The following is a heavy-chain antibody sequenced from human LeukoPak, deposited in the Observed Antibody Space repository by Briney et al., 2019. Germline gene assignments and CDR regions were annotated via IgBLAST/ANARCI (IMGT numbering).Heavy chain of an antibody. CDR1: GYSFTSYW. V-gene: IGHV5-51*01. J-gene: IGHJ6*02. Sequence: GESLKISCKGSGYSFTSYWIGWVRQMPGKGLEWMGITYPGDSDTRYSPSFQGQVTISADKPSSTAYLQWSSLKASDTAMYYCARQNGAATPYYYYGMDVWGQGTTVTVSS. D-gene: IGHD2-15*01. CDR3: ARQNGAATPYYYYGMDV. CDR2: TYPGDSDT.